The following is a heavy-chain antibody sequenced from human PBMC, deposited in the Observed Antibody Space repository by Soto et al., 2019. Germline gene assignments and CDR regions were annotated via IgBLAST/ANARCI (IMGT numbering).Heavy chain of an antibody. D-gene: IGHD3-3*01. V-gene: IGHV4-34*01. CDR2: INHSGST. CDR3: ARGTIFGGAANGQYYYYGMDV. Sequence: SETLSLTCAVYGGSFSGYYWSWIRQPPGKGLEWIGEINHSGSTNYNPSLKSRVTISVDTSKNQFSLKLSSVTAADTAVYYCARGTIFGGAANGQYYYYGMDVWGQGTTVTVSS. J-gene: IGHJ6*02. CDR1: GGSFSGYY.